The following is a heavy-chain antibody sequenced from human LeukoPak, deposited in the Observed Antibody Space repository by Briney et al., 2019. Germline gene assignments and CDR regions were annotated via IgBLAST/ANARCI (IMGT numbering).Heavy chain of an antibody. V-gene: IGHV1-24*01. D-gene: IGHD4-17*01. CDR3: ATDGGGDYLARDY. CDR2: FDPEDGET. CDR1: GYTFTSYA. Sequence: ASVKVSCKASGYTFTSYAMNWVRQAPGQGLEWMGGFDPEDGETIYAQKFQGRVTMTEDTSTDTAYMELSSLRSEDTAVYYCATDGGGDYLARDYWGQGTLVTVSS. J-gene: IGHJ4*02.